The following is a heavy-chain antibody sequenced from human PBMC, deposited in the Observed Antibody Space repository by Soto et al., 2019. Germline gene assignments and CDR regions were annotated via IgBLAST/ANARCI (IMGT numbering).Heavy chain of an antibody. CDR2: ISGSGGST. J-gene: IGHJ3*02. D-gene: IGHD3-22*01. CDR3: AKGGPAGTMIVVVIDAFDI. Sequence: GGSLRLSCAASGFTFSSYAMSWVRQAPGKGLEWVSAISGSGGSTYYADSVKGRFTISRDNSKNTLYLQMNSLRAEDTAVYYCAKGGPAGTMIVVVIDAFDIWGQGTMVTVSS. CDR1: GFTFSSYA. V-gene: IGHV3-23*01.